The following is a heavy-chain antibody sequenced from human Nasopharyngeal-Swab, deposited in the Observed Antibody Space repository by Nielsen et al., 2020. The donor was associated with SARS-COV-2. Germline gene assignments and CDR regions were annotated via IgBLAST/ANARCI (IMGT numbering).Heavy chain of an antibody. Sequence: GGSLRLSCAASGFTFSDYYMSWIRQAPGKGLEWVANIKQDGSEKYYVDSVKGRFTISRDNAKNSLYLQMNSLRAEDTAVYYCARGGVGAFDIWGQGTMVTVSS. CDR3: ARGGVGAFDI. J-gene: IGHJ3*02. D-gene: IGHD2-15*01. CDR2: IKQDGSEK. CDR1: GFTFSDYY. V-gene: IGHV3-7*03.